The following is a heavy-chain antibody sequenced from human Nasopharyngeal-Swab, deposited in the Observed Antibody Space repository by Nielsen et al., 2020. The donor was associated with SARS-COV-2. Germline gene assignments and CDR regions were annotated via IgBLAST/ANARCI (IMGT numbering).Heavy chain of an antibody. V-gene: IGHV3-30*18. CDR3: AKAFGEDQLAGDAFDA. CDR2: ISYDGNIK. CDR1: GFTFSNYG. Sequence: GGSLRLSCAASGFTFSNYGMHWVRQAPGKGLEWVAVISYDGNIKSYADFVRGRFLISRDNSHNTLYLQMSRLRTEDRAVYYCAKAFGEDQLAGDAFDAWGQGTMVTVSS. J-gene: IGHJ3*01. D-gene: IGHD3-16*01.